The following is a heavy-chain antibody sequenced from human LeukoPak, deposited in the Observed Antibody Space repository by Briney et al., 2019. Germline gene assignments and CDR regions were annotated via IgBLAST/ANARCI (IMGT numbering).Heavy chain of an antibody. V-gene: IGHV3-23*01. CDR3: ANGNRCTSPNCLGYYYFYMGV. Sequence: GGSLRLSCAASGFTFSSYAMNWVRQAPGRGLEWVSGFSGSGGTTYYADSVKGRFTIYRDNSKNTLYLQMNSLRAEDTAVYYCANGNRCTSPNCLGYYYFYMGVWGKGTTVTVSS. CDR2: FSGSGGTT. D-gene: IGHD2-8*01. J-gene: IGHJ6*03. CDR1: GFTFSSYA.